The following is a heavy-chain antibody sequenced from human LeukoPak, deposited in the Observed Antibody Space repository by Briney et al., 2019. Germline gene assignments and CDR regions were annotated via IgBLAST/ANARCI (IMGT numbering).Heavy chain of an antibody. CDR2: IYYSGST. CDR3: ARARPLPKLDY. D-gene: IGHD2-15*01. Sequence: PSETLSLTCTVSGGSISSSSYYWGWIRQPPGKGLEWIGSIYYSGSTYYNPSLKSRVTISVDTSKNQFSLKLSSVTAADTAVYYCARARPLPKLDYWGQGTLVTVSS. J-gene: IGHJ4*02. V-gene: IGHV4-39*01. CDR1: GGSISSSSYY.